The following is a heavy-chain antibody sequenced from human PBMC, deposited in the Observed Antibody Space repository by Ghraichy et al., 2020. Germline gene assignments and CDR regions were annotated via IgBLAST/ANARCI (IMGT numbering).Heavy chain of an antibody. CDR2: TYYRSKWYN. D-gene: IGHD6-13*01. CDR1: GDSVSSNSAA. J-gene: IGHJ6*02. Sequence: SQTLSLTCAISGDSVSSNSAAWNWIRQSPSRGLEWLGRTYYRSKWYNDYAVSVKSRITINPDTSKNQFSLQLNSVTPEDTAVYYCARDKAAGTKDYYYYYGMDVWGQGTTVTVSS. CDR3: ARDKAAGTKDYYYYYGMDV. V-gene: IGHV6-1*01.